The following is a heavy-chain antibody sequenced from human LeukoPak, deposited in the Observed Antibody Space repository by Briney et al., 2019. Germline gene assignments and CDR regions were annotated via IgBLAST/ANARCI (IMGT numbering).Heavy chain of an antibody. CDR2: IIPIFGTA. Sequence: SVKVSCKASGGTFSSYAISWVRQAPGQGLEWMGGIIPIFGTANYAQKFQGRVTITADESTSTAYMELSSLRSEDTAVYYCAIRGPYSSGWYSMDYWGQGTLGTVSS. CDR1: GGTFSSYA. D-gene: IGHD6-19*01. J-gene: IGHJ4*02. CDR3: AIRGPYSSGWYSMDY. V-gene: IGHV1-69*01.